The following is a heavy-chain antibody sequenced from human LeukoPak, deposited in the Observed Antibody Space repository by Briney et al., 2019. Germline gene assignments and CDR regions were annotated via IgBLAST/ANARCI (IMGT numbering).Heavy chain of an antibody. J-gene: IGHJ4*02. V-gene: IGHV3-48*04. Sequence: PGGSLRLSCAASGFTFSSYSMNWVRQAPGKGLEWVSYISSSSSTIYYADSVKGRFTISRDNAKNSLYLQMNSLRAEDTAVYYCARDRGGLFRSTLDYWGQGTLVTVSS. D-gene: IGHD3-10*01. CDR3: ARDRGGLFRSTLDY. CDR2: ISSSSSTI. CDR1: GFTFSSYS.